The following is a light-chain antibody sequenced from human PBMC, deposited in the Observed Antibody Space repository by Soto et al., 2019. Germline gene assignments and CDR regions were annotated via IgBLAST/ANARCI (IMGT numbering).Light chain of an antibody. J-gene: IGLJ2*01. V-gene: IGLV2-14*01. CDR2: EVN. CDR1: SSDVGGYNY. CDR3: SSYTSSSVI. Sequence: QSVLTQPASVSGSPGQSITISCTGTSSDVGGYNYVSWYQQHPGKTPKLMIYEVNNRPSGVSNRFSGSKSGNTASLTISGLQAEDEADYYCSSYTSSSVIFGGGTKLPVL.